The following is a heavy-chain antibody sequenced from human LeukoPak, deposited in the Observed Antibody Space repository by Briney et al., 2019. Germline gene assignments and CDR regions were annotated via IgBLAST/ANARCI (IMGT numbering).Heavy chain of an antibody. J-gene: IGHJ6*03. D-gene: IGHD4-17*01. CDR2: INSDGSST. V-gene: IGHV3-74*01. CDR3: ARDTVTTSYYYYYMDV. CDR1: GFTFSSYW. Sequence: GGSLRLSCAASGFTFSSYWMHWVRQAPGKGLVWVSRINSDGSSTSYADSVKGRFTISRDNAKNTLYLQMNSLRAEDTAVYYCARDTVTTSYYYYYMDVWGKGTTVTVSS.